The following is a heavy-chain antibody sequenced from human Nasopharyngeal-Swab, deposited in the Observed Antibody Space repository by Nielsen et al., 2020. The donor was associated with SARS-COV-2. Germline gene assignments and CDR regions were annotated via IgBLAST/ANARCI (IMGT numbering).Heavy chain of an antibody. CDR3: ARGRSITMIVVVITTEWYYYMDV. Sequence: ASVKVSCKASGYTFTSYDINWVRQDTGQGLEWKGWMNPNSGNTGYAQKFQGRVTMTRNTSISTAYMELSSLRSEDTAVYYCARGRSITMIVVVITTEWYYYMDVWGKGTTVTVSS. J-gene: IGHJ6*03. CDR1: GYTFTSYD. D-gene: IGHD3-22*01. CDR2: MNPNSGNT. V-gene: IGHV1-8*01.